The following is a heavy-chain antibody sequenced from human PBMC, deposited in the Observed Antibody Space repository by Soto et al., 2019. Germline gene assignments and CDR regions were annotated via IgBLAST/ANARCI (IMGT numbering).Heavy chain of an antibody. CDR2: LSGRGGST. D-gene: IGHD3-16*01. CDR3: AKDEGVGPDIIDY. CDR1: GFTFSSYA. V-gene: IGHV3-23*01. Sequence: WGSLRLSCAASGFTFSSYAMCWVRQAPGKGLEWVSALSGRGGSTYYADSVKGRFTISIDNSKNTLYVQMSSLRAEDTAEYYFAKDEGVGPDIIDYWRQGTLVTV. J-gene: IGHJ4*02.